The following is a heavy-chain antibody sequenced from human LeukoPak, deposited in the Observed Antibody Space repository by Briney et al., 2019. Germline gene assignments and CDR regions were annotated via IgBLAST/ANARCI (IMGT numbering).Heavy chain of an antibody. CDR1: GFTFSSYG. CDR3: AKDKRYSYGIFDY. J-gene: IGHJ4*02. Sequence: GGSLRLSCAASGFTFSSYGRHWVRQAPGKGLEWVAFIRYDGSNKYYADSVKGRFTISRDNSKNTLYLQMNSLRAEDTAVYYCAKDKRYSYGIFDYWGQGTLVTVSS. V-gene: IGHV3-30*02. CDR2: IRYDGSNK. D-gene: IGHD5-18*01.